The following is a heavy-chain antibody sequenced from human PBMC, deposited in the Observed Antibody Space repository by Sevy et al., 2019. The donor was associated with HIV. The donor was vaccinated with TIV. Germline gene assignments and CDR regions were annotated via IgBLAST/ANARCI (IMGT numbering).Heavy chain of an antibody. Sequence: ASVKVSCKASGYTFTGYYMHWVRQAPGQGLEWMGWINPNSGGTNYAQKFQGRVTMTRDASINTAYMELTRLSSDDTAVYYSARDYFFDSSGYYSRLGYWGQGTLVTVSS. CDR1: GYTFTGYY. CDR2: INPNSGGT. J-gene: IGHJ4*02. V-gene: IGHV1-2*02. CDR3: ARDYFFDSSGYYSRLGY. D-gene: IGHD3-22*01.